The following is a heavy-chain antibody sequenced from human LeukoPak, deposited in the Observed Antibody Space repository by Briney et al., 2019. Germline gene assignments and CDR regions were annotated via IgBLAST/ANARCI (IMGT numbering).Heavy chain of an antibody. CDR3: AKSWVKQRPQTYYYYGMDG. CDR2: ISWNSGSI. CDR1: GFTFDDYA. J-gene: IGHJ6*02. V-gene: IGHV3-9*01. D-gene: IGHD6-25*01. Sequence: PGRSLRLSCAASGFTFDDYAMHWVRQAPGKGLEWVSGISWNSGSIGYADSVKGRFTISRDNAKNSLYLQMNSLRAEDTALYYCAKSWVKQRPQTYYYYGMDGWGQGTTVTVSS.